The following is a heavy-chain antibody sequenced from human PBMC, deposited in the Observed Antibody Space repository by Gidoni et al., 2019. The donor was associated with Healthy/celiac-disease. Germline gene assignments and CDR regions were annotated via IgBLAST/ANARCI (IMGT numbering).Heavy chain of an antibody. D-gene: IGHD1-26*01. V-gene: IGHV3-21*01. CDR2: ISSSSSYI. J-gene: IGHJ6*03. Sequence: EVQLVESGGGLVKPGGSLRLSCAASGFTFSSYSMNWVRQAPGKGLEWVSSISSSSSYIYYADSVKGRFTISRDNAKNSLYLQMNSLRAEDTAVYYCARSGARTELLDYYYYMDVWGKGTTVTVSS. CDR3: ARSGARTELLDYYYYMDV. CDR1: GFTFSSYS.